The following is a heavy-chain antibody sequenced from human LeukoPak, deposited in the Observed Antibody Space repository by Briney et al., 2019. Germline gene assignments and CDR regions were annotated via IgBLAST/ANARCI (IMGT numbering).Heavy chain of an antibody. Sequence: PSETLSLTCTVSGGSISSSSYYWGWIRQPPGKGLEWIGSIYYSGSTYYNPSLKSRVTISVDTSKNQFSLKLSSVTAADTAVYYCARHRPLGGYAKGPPAGFGYWGQGTLVTVSS. CDR1: GGSISSSSYY. J-gene: IGHJ4*02. CDR3: ARHRPLGGYAKGPPAGFGY. D-gene: IGHD5-12*01. CDR2: IYYSGST. V-gene: IGHV4-39*01.